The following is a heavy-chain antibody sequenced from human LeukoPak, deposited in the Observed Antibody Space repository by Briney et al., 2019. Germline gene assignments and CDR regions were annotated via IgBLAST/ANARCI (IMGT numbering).Heavy chain of an antibody. V-gene: IGHV3-23*01. J-gene: IGHJ4*02. CDR1: GFTFSSYA. CDR3: AKEEEAAAGIRGGPFDY. D-gene: IGHD6-13*01. Sequence: GGSLRLSCAASGFTFSSYAISWVRQAPGKGLEWVSAISGSGGSTYYADSVKGRFTISRDNSKNTLYLQMNSLRAEDTAVYYCAKEEEAAAGIRGGPFDYWGQGTLVTVSS. CDR2: ISGSGGST.